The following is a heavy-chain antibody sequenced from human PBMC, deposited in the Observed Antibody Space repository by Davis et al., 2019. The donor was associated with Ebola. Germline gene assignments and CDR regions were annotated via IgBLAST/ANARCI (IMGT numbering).Heavy chain of an antibody. V-gene: IGHV3-21*01. CDR2: ISSSSSYI. D-gene: IGHD6-6*01. J-gene: IGHJ4*02. CDR1: GFTFSSYS. Sequence: GESLKISCAASGFTFSSYSMNWVRQAPGKGLEWVSSISSSSSYIYYTDSVRGRFTISRDNAKNSLYLQMTSLGAEDTGVYYCARETSADFWGQGTLVTVSS. CDR3: ARETSADF.